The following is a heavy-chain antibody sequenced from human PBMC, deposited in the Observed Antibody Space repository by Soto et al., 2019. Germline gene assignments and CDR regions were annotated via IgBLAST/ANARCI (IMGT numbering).Heavy chain of an antibody. CDR2: INAGNGNT. CDR3: ASKDVLFPYYFDY. D-gene: IGHD3-16*01. Sequence: ASVKVSCKASGYTFTSYAMHWVRQAPGQRLEWMGWINAGNGNTKYSQKFQGRVTITRDTSASTAYMELSSLRSEDTAVYYCASKDVLFPYYFDYWGQGTLVIVSS. J-gene: IGHJ4*02. V-gene: IGHV1-3*01. CDR1: GYTFTSYA.